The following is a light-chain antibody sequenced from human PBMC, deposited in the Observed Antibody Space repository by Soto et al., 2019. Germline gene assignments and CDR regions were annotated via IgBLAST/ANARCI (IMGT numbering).Light chain of an antibody. CDR2: GAS. CDR1: QSVRTN. J-gene: IGKJ1*01. CDR3: QRYGSLSWT. Sequence: MTQFPYTVSVTPRETVTLSCGASQSVRTNLAWYQQKPGQAPRIIIFGASGRATGIPDRFSGSGSGTDFTLTISILEPEDFPAYYYQRYGSLSWTFGQGTKVDFK. V-gene: IGKV3-20*01.